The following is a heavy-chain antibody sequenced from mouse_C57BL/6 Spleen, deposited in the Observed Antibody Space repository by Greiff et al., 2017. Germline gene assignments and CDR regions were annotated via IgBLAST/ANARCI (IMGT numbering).Heavy chain of an antibody. Sequence: EVKLVESGGGLVKPGGSLQLSCAASGFTFSSYALSWVRQTPEKRLEWVATISDGGSYTYYPDNVKGRFTISRDNAKNNLYLQMSHLKSEDTAMYYCARLEAYWGQGTLVTVSA. J-gene: IGHJ3*01. CDR1: GFTFSSYA. CDR3: ARLEAY. CDR2: ISDGGSYT. V-gene: IGHV5-4*03.